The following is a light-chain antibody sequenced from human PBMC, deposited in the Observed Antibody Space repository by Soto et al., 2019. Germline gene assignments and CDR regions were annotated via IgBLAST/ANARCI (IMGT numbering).Light chain of an antibody. V-gene: IGKV3-20*01. CDR1: QSVSSSY. J-gene: IGKJ1*01. Sequence: EIVLTQAPGTPSMFTGERATISCRASQSVSSSYLAWYQQKPGQAPRLLIYGASSRATGIPDRFSGSGSGTDFTLTISRLEPEDFAVYYCQQYGSSSWTFGQRTKVDIK. CDR3: QQYGSSSWT. CDR2: GAS.